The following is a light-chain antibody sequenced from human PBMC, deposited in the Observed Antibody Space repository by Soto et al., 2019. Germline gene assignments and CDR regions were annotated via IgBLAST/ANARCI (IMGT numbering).Light chain of an antibody. Sequence: DIHLTQSPSSLSASVGDRVTITCRASQAITNNLAWYQQKPGNPPRLLIYEESTLHSGVPSRFSGSGSGTEFTLTISSLQPEDFATYYCQQLNSYPRTFGGGTKVDIK. V-gene: IGKV1-9*01. CDR2: EES. CDR1: QAITNN. J-gene: IGKJ4*01. CDR3: QQLNSYPRT.